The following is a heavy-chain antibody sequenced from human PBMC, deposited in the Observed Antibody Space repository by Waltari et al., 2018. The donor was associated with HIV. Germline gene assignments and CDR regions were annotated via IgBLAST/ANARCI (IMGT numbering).Heavy chain of an antibody. D-gene: IGHD6-19*01. CDR1: GYSISSGYY. CDR3: ARVGYSSGYYFDY. Sequence: QVQLQESGPGLVKPSETLSLTCTVSGYSISSGYYWGWIRQPPGKGLEWIGSIYHSGSTYYNPSLKSRVTISVDTSKNQFSLKLSSVTAADTAVYYCARVGYSSGYYFDYWGQGTLVTVSS. CDR2: IYHSGST. V-gene: IGHV4-38-2*02. J-gene: IGHJ4*02.